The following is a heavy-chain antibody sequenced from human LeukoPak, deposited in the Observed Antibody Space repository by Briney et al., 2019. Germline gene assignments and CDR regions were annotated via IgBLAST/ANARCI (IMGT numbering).Heavy chain of an antibody. Sequence: GGSLRLSCAASGFTFSSYGMHWVRQAPGKGLEWVAVIWYDGSNKYYADSVKGRFTISRDNSKNTLYLQMNSLRAEDTAVYYCATSSSGYYRYFDYWGQGTLVTASS. V-gene: IGHV3-33*01. CDR2: IWYDGSNK. D-gene: IGHD3-22*01. CDR3: ATSSSGYYRYFDY. CDR1: GFTFSSYG. J-gene: IGHJ4*02.